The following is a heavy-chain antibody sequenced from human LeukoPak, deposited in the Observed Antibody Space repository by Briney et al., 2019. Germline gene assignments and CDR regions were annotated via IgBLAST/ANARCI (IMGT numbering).Heavy chain of an antibody. CDR3: ARASYGRYDY. V-gene: IGHV4-59*01. J-gene: IGHJ4*02. CDR2: IYYSGST. CDR1: GGSISSYY. Sequence: PSETLSLTCTVSGGSISSYYWSWIRQPPGKGLEWIGYIYYSGSTNYNPSLKSRVTISVDTSKNLFSLKLSSVTAADTAVYYCARASYGRYDYWGQGTLVTVSS. D-gene: IGHD5-18*01.